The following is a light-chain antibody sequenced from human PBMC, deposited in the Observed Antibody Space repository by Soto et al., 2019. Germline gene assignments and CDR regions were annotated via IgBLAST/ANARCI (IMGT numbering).Light chain of an antibody. CDR3: CSYAGSYNWV. CDR1: SSDVGGYNY. V-gene: IGLV2-11*01. Sequence: QSALTQPRSVSGSPGQSVTISCTGTSSDVGGYNYVSWYQQHPGKAPKLMIYDVNKRPSRVPDRFSASKSGNTASLTISGLQAEDEADYYCCSYAGSYNWVFGGGTKLTVL. J-gene: IGLJ3*02. CDR2: DVN.